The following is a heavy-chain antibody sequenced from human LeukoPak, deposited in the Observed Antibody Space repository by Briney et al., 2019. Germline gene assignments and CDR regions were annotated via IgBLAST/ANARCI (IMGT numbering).Heavy chain of an antibody. CDR2: INPKSGGT. J-gene: IGHJ4*02. Sequence: ASVKVSCKASGFTFSTSAVQWVRQAPGQGLEWMGWINPKSGGTNYVQKFQGRVTVTMDTSISTVYMEMYSLRSDDTAVYYCSRGSGGSGLDWGQGTLVTVSS. CDR3: SRGSGGSGLD. V-gene: IGHV1-2*02. CDR1: GFTFSTSA. D-gene: IGHD3-10*01.